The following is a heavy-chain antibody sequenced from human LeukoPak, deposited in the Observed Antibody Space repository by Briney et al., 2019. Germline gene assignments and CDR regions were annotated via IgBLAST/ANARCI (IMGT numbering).Heavy chain of an antibody. CDR2: IWYDGSNK. J-gene: IGHJ4*02. D-gene: IGHD3-22*01. CDR3: GRDGRNVDNVVDVVTLTSEEIDY. Sequence: PGGSLRLSCAASRFTFSRYGMHWVRQAPGKGLEWVAVIWYDGSNKYYADSVKGRLTISRDNSKNTLYLQMNSLRAEDTAVYYCGRDGRNVDNVVDVVTLTSEEIDYWGQGTLVTVSS. V-gene: IGHV3-33*01. CDR1: RFTFSRYG.